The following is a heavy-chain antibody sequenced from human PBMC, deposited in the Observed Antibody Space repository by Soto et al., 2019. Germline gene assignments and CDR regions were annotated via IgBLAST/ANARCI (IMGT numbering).Heavy chain of an antibody. CDR2: ISWNGANI. Sequence: EVQLVESGGGLVQPGRSLRLSCAASGFTFDDYAMHWVRQAPGKGLEWVSGISWNGANIGYVDSVRGRFTISRDNAKNSLYLQMNNRRPEDTALYYCAKDAGRQWLDSGLDYWGQGTRVTVSS. J-gene: IGHJ4*02. D-gene: IGHD6-19*01. CDR1: GFTFDDYA. CDR3: AKDAGRQWLDSGLDY. V-gene: IGHV3-9*01.